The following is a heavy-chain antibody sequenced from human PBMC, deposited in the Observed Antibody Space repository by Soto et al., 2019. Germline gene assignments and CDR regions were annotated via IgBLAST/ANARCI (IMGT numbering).Heavy chain of an antibody. CDR3: AREPGYSGYDSPLVPRMDG. CDR1: GGTFSSYA. V-gene: IGHV1-69*13. J-gene: IGHJ6*02. CDR2: IIPIFGTA. D-gene: IGHD5-12*01. Sequence: GASVKVSCKASGGTFSSYAISWVRQAPGQGLEWMGGIIPIFGTANYAQKFQGRVTITADESTSTAYMELSSLRSEDTAVYYCAREPGYSGYDSPLVPRMDGWGQGTTVTVSS.